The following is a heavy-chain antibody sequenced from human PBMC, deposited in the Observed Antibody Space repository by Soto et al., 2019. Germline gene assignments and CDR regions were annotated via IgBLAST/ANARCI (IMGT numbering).Heavy chain of an antibody. V-gene: IGHV4-31*03. CDR3: AGVPTDDSYGYNWFDP. D-gene: IGHD5-18*01. J-gene: IGHJ5*02. Sequence: QVQLQESGPGLVKPSQTLSLTCTVSGGSISSGGYYWSWIRQHPGKGLEWIGYIYYSGSTYYNPSLKSRVTLSVDTSKNLFSQKLSAVTAADTAVYYCAGVPTDDSYGYNWFDPWGQGTLVTVSS. CDR1: GGSISSGGYY. CDR2: IYYSGST.